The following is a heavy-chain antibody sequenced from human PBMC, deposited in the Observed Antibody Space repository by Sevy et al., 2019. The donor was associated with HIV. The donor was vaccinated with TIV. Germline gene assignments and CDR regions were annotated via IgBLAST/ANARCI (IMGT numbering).Heavy chain of an antibody. J-gene: IGHJ3*02. V-gene: IGHV4-59*01. CDR1: GGSISSYY. CDR3: ATTVAGIDALDI. Sequence: SETLSLTCTVSGGSISSYYWSWIRQPPGKGLEWIGYIYYIGSTNYNPSLKSRVTISVDTSKNQFSLKLSSVTAADTAVYYCATTVAGIDALDIWGQGTMVTVSS. CDR2: IYYIGST. D-gene: IGHD6-19*01.